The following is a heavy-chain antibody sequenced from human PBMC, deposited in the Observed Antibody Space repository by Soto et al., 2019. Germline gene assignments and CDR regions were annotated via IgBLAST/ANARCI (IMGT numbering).Heavy chain of an antibody. CDR3: ARDGYYDSSGYSYFDY. D-gene: IGHD3-22*01. CDR2: ISSSSSYI. Sequence: GGSLRLSCAASGFTFSSYSMNWVRQAPGKGLEWVSSISSSSSYIYYADSVKGRFTISRDNAKNSLYLQMSSLRAEDTAVYYCARDGYYDSSGYSYFDYWGQGTLVTVSS. J-gene: IGHJ4*02. V-gene: IGHV3-21*01. CDR1: GFTFSSYS.